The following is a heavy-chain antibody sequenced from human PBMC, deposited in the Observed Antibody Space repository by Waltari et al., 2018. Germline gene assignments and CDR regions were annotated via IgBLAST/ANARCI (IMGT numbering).Heavy chain of an antibody. Sequence: QVQLVQSGAEVKKPGASVKVSCKASGYTFTSYGISWVRQAPGQGLEWMGWISAYNGNTNYAQKLQGRVTMTTDTSTSTAYMELRSLRSDDTAVYYCAREVDSDFPYYYYGMDVWGQGTTVTVSS. J-gene: IGHJ6*02. CDR1: GYTFTSYG. CDR3: AREVDSDFPYYYYGMDV. V-gene: IGHV1-18*01. D-gene: IGHD4-4*01. CDR2: ISAYNGNT.